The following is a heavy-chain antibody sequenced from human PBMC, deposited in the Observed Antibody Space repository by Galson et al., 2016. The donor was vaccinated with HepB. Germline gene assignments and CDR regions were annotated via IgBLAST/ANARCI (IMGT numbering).Heavy chain of an antibody. Sequence: SLRLSCAASGFTVSSNYMSWVRQAPGKGLEWVSVIYSGGSTYYADSVKGRFTISRDNSKNTMYLQMNSLRAEDTAVSYCARDINSGSYSPQYAFDIWGQGTMVTVSS. J-gene: IGHJ3*02. D-gene: IGHD1-26*01. V-gene: IGHV3-53*01. CDR1: GFTVSSNY. CDR3: ARDINSGSYSPQYAFDI. CDR2: IYSGGST.